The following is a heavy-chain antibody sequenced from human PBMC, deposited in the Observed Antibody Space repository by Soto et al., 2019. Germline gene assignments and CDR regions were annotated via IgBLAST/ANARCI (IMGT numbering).Heavy chain of an antibody. D-gene: IGHD2-2*01. CDR1: GFTFSGSA. CDR3: TTYCSSTSCHWNYFDY. V-gene: IGHV3-73*02. J-gene: IGHJ4*02. CDR2: IRSKANSYAT. Sequence: VQLVESGGGLVQPGGSLKLSCAASGFTFSGSAMHWVRQASGKGLEWVGRIRSKANSYATAYAASVKGRFTISRDDSKNTAYLQMNSLKTEDTAVYYCTTYCSSTSCHWNYFDYWCQGTLVTVSS.